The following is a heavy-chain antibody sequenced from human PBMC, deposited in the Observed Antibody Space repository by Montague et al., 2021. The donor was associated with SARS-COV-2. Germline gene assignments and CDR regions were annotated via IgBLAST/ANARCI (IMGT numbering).Heavy chain of an antibody. CDR1: GDSVANHSAA. V-gene: IGHV6-1*01. CDR2: TYYMYKWYN. CDR3: ARELRRIIMIVDIRGFDY. D-gene: IGHD3-22*01. J-gene: IGHJ4*02. Sequence: CAISGDSVANHSAAWNWHRQSPSTDLEWLGRTYYMYKWYNDYAVPVKXXITINPDTSKNQFSLQLDSVTAEDTAVYYCARELRRIIMIVDIRGFDYWGQGTLVTVSS.